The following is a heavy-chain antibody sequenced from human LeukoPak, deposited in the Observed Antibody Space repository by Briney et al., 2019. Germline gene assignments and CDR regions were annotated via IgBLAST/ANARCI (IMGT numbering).Heavy chain of an antibody. CDR1: GVTFITGAYS. Sequence: GGSLRLSCAASGVTFITGAYSMTWVRQAPGKGLEWVASISVRSSHIFYVDSVKGRFTISRDNAKNSLYLQMNSLRAEETAVYYCARSYDSSGYYPGALGDWGQGTLVTVSS. CDR2: ISVRSSHI. V-gene: IGHV3-21*01. CDR3: ARSYDSSGYYPGALGD. D-gene: IGHD3-22*01. J-gene: IGHJ4*02.